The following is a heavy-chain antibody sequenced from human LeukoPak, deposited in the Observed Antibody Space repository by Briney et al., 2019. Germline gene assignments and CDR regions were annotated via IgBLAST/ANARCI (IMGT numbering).Heavy chain of an antibody. CDR3: ARDSGDYYYYYYMDV. D-gene: IGHD4-17*01. V-gene: IGHV4-59*01. CDR1: DGSISNYY. CDR2: IYYSGST. Sequence: PSETLSLTCTVSDGSISNYYWSWIRQPPGKGLEWIGYIYYSGSTNYNPSPKSRVTISVDTSKNQFSLKLSSVTAADTAVYYCARDSGDYYYYYYMDVWGKGTTVTVSS. J-gene: IGHJ6*03.